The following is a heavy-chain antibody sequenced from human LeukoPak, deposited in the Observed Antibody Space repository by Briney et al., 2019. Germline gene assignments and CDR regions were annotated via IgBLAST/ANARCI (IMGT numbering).Heavy chain of an antibody. CDR3: ARVIAADHYFDY. CDR1: GLTFSTSG. D-gene: IGHD6-25*01. CDR2: ISSSSSYI. Sequence: GGSLRLSCTASGLTFSTSGFNWVRQAPGKGLEWVSSISSSSSYIYYADSVKGRFTISRDNGKNSLYLQMNSLRAEDTAVYYCARVIAADHYFDYWGQGTLVTVSS. J-gene: IGHJ4*02. V-gene: IGHV3-21*01.